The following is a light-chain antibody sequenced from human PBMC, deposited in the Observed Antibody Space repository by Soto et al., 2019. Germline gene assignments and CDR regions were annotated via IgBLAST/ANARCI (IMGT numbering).Light chain of an antibody. V-gene: IGKV3-20*01. J-gene: IGKJ4*01. Sequence: DIVLTQSPGTLSLSPGERATLSCRASQSLTTNYLAWYQQKPGQAPRLLIYDASRRATGIPDRFSGSGSGTDFTLTIARLEPEDFAVFYCQQGVTFGGGTKVEIK. CDR2: DAS. CDR1: QSLTTNY. CDR3: QQGVT.